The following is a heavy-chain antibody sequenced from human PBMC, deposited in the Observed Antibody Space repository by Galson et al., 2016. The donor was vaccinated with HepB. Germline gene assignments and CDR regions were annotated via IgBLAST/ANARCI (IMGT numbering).Heavy chain of an antibody. V-gene: IGHV6-1*01. CDR1: WDSVSSNSAT. CDR2: TYYRSKWYN. Sequence: CAISWDSVSSNSATWNWIRQSPSRGLEWLGRTYYRSKWYNDYAVSVKSRVTINPDTSPNQFSLHLNSVTPEDTAVYYCASQYSSSSFYHGMDVWGQGTTVTVSS. D-gene: IGHD6-6*01. CDR3: ASQYSSSSFYHGMDV. J-gene: IGHJ6*02.